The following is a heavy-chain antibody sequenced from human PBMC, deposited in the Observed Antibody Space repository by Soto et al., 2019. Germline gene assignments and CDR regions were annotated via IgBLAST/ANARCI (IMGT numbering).Heavy chain of an antibody. D-gene: IGHD3-10*01. CDR2: IYYSGST. J-gene: IGHJ6*02. CDR1: GGSISSGGYY. CDR3: ARETMVRGVGGMDV. Sequence: PSETLSLTCTVSGGSISSGGYYWSWIRQHPGKGLEWIGYIYYSGSTYYNPSLKSRVTISVDTSKNQFSLKLSSVTAADTAVYYCARETMVRGVGGMDVWGQGTTVTVSS. V-gene: IGHV4-31*03.